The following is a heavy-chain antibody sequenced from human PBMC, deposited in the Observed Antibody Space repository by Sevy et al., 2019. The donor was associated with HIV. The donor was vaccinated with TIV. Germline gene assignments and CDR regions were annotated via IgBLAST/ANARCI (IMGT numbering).Heavy chain of an antibody. J-gene: IGHJ3*02. CDR1: GGSFSGYY. V-gene: IGHV4-34*01. CDR3: ARGREYYDFWSGYYDAFDI. CDR2: INHSGST. D-gene: IGHD3-3*01. Sequence: SETPSLTCAVYGGSFSGYYWSWIRQPPGKGLEWIGEINHSGSTNYNPSLKSRVTISVDTSKNQFSLKLSSVTAADTAVYYCARGREYYDFWSGYYDAFDIWGQGTMVTVSS.